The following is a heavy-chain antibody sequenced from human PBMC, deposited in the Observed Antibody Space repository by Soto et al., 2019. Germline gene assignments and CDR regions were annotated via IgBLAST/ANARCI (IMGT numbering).Heavy chain of an antibody. D-gene: IGHD2-21*02. CDR1: GDTFTDYY. J-gene: IGHJ4*02. CDR3: ARGGHVVVVTAALDF. CDR2: VNPIGGHT. Sequence: QVQLVQSGAEVKKPGASVKVSCKASGDTFTDYYIHWVRQAPGQGLEWMGTVNPIGGHTTYAQHFLGRMTMTRDTSTSTPYMELTSLTSEDTAVYYCARGGHVVVVTAALDFWGQGTLVTVSS. V-gene: IGHV1-46*01.